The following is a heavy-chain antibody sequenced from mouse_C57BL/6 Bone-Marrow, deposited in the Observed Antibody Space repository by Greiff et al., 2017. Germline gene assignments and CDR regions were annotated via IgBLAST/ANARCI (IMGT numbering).Heavy chain of an antibody. J-gene: IGHJ2*01. CDR3: ASSTMGYYFDY. CDR2: IDPANGNT. CDR1: GFNFKNTY. Sequence: DVQLQESVAELVRPGASVKLSCTASGFNFKNTYMHWVKQRPEQGLEWIGRIDPANGNTNYAPKFQGKDTITADTSSNTAYLQLSSLTSEDTAIYCCASSTMGYYFDYWGKGTTLTVSS. D-gene: IGHD2-1*01. V-gene: IGHV14-3*01.